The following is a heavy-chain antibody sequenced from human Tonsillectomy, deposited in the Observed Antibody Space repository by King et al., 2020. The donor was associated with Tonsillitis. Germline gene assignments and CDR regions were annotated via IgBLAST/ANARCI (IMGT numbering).Heavy chain of an antibody. D-gene: IGHD4-17*01. CDR1: GGSISSGGYS. CDR3: ARGGGDDYGDYGLDY. V-gene: IGHV4-30-2*01. Sequence: LQLQESGSGLVKPSQTLSLTCAVSGGSISSGGYSWNWIRQPPGKGLEWIGYIYHSGSTYYNPSLKSRVTISVDRSKNQFSLKLSSVTAADTAVYYCARGGGDDYGDYGLDYWGQGTLVTVSS. J-gene: IGHJ4*02. CDR2: IYHSGST.